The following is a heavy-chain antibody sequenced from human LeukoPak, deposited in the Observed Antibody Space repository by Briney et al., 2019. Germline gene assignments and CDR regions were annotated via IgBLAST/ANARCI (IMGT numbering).Heavy chain of an antibody. V-gene: IGHV4-39*01. D-gene: IGHD3-10*01. CDR1: SVSISDSNYF. CDR3: ARLRRVLGGRMEFDY. CDR2: IYFGGTT. J-gene: IGHJ4*02. Sequence: SETLSLTCTVSSVSISDSNYFWGWIRQPPGKGLQWIGSIYFGGTTYYNAPLKSRVTLSVDTSKNLFSLTLASVAAADTAIYYCARLRRVLGGRMEFDYWGQGTLVTVSS.